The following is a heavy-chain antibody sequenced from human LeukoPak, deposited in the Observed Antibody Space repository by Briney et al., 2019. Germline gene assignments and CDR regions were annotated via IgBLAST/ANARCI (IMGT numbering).Heavy chain of an antibody. D-gene: IGHD6-13*01. V-gene: IGHV3-48*04. CDR2: ISSSSSTI. J-gene: IGHJ4*02. Sequence: GGSLRLSCAASGFTFSSYSMNWVRQAPGKGLEWVSYISSSSSTIYYADSVKGRFTISRDNAKNSLYLQMNSLRAEDTAVYYCARESLYEYSSSWYEPYFDYWGQGTLVTVSS. CDR1: GFTFSSYS. CDR3: ARESLYEYSSSWYEPYFDY.